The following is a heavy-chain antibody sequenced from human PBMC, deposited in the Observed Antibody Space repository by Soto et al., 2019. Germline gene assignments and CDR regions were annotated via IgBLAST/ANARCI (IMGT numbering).Heavy chain of an antibody. J-gene: IGHJ6*03. Sequence: SETLSLTCTVSGDSISSSSYYWGWIRQPPGKGLEWIGSIYHSGSTYYNPSLKSRVTISVDTSKNQFSLKLSSVTAADTAVYYRAHTVTSPWGNYYYYYMDVWGKGTTVTVSS. D-gene: IGHD4-17*01. CDR2: IYHSGST. CDR3: AHTVTSPWGNYYYYYMDV. CDR1: GDSISSSSYY. V-gene: IGHV4-39*01.